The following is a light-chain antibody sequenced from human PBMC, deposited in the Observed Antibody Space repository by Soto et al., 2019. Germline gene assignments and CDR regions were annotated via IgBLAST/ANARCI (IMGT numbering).Light chain of an antibody. CDR1: RTFSSSY. CDR3: QQYGSSPPHT. CDR2: AAS. V-gene: IGKV3-20*01. J-gene: IGKJ2*01. Sequence: EIVLTQSPGTLSLSPGERATLSCRASRTFSSSYLAWYQQKPGQAPRLLIYAASKRAAGIPDRFSGSGSGADFTLTISRLEPEDFAVYYCQQYGSSPPHTFGQGSKLEIK.